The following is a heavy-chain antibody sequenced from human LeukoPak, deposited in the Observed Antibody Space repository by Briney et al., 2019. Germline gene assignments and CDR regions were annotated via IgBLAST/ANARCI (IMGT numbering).Heavy chain of an antibody. Sequence: ASVKVSCKASGYTFTSYGISWVRQAPGQGLEWTGWISAYNGNTNYAQKLQGRVTMTTDTSTSTAYMELRSLRSDDTAVYYCARRRYCSSTSCYALGYFDYWGQGTLVTVSS. V-gene: IGHV1-18*04. CDR2: ISAYNGNT. J-gene: IGHJ4*02. D-gene: IGHD2-2*01. CDR1: GYTFTSYG. CDR3: ARRRYCSSTSCYALGYFDY.